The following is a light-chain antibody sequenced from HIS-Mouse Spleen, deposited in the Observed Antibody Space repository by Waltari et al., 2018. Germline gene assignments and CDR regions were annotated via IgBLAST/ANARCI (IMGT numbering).Light chain of an antibody. CDR2: RNN. Sequence: QSVLTQPPSASGTPGQRVTISCSGSSSNIGSNYVYWYQQHPGTAPKLLIYRNNHQPSGVPDRCSGAKSGTSASLAISGLRSEDEADYYCAAWDDSLSGPVFGGGTKLTVL. J-gene: IGLJ3*02. CDR3: AAWDDSLSGPV. CDR1: SSNIGSNY. V-gene: IGLV1-47*01.